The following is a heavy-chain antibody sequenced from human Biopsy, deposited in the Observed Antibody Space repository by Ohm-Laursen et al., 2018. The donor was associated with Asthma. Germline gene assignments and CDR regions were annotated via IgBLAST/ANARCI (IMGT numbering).Heavy chain of an antibody. CDR3: ARGKTWGRSYYFDY. D-gene: IGHD6-6*01. J-gene: IGHJ4*02. V-gene: IGHV3-30*03. CDR1: GFTFSNYG. CDR2: ISFDGSNK. Sequence: SLRLSCTASGFTFSNYGMHWVRQAPGKGLEWVAVISFDGSNKDFADSVKGQFTISRDNSKDTLYLQVNSLRGDDTAVYYCARGKTWGRSYYFDYWGQGTLVTVSS.